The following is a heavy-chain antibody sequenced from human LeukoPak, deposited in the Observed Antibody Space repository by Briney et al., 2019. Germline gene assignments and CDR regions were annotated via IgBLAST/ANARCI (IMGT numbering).Heavy chain of an antibody. D-gene: IGHD4-23*01. CDR3: ARENTVVMLDY. Sequence: GGSLRLSCAASGFTFSSYEMNWVRQAPGKGLEWVSYISSSGSTIHYADSVKGRFTISRDNAKNSLYLQMNSLRAEDTAVYYCARENTVVMLDYWGQGTLVTVSS. CDR2: ISSSGSTI. CDR1: GFTFSSYE. V-gene: IGHV3-48*03. J-gene: IGHJ4*02.